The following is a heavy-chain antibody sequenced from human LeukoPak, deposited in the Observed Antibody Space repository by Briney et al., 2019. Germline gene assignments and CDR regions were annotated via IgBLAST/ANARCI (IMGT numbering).Heavy chain of an antibody. V-gene: IGHV4-39*07. CDR1: GGSISSSSYY. CDR3: ARDAQGFLEWLPKDLYFDY. Sequence: SETLSPTCTVSGGSISSSSYYWGWIRQPPGNGLEWIGSIYYSGSTYYNPSLKSRVTISVDTSKNQFSLKLSSVTAADTAVYYCARDAQGFLEWLPKDLYFDYWGQGTLVTVSS. CDR2: IYYSGST. D-gene: IGHD3-3*01. J-gene: IGHJ4*02.